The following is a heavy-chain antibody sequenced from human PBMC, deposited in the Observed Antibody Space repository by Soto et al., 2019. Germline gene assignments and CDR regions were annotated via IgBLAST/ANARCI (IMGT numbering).Heavy chain of an antibody. CDR1: GGTFSSYS. CDR3: ARDGGRHSGGIDY. J-gene: IGHJ4*02. CDR2: IIPIFGTS. D-gene: IGHD1-26*01. Sequence: SVKVSCKASGGTFSSYSINWVRQAPGQGLEWMGEIIPIFGTSNYAQKFQGRVTITADESTSTAYMELSSLRSEDTAVYYCARDGGRHSGGIDYWGQGTLVTVSS. V-gene: IGHV1-69*13.